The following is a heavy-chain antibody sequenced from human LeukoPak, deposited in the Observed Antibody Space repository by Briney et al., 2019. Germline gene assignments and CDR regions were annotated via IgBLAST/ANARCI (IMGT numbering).Heavy chain of an antibody. J-gene: IGHJ4*02. V-gene: IGHV3-21*01. CDR3: ARDLNRVGENYYDSSGPLGYFDY. CDR2: ISSSSSYI. CDR1: GFTFSSYS. D-gene: IGHD3-22*01. Sequence: GGSLRLSCAASGFTFSSYSMNWVRQAPGKGLEWVSSISSSSSYIYYADSLKGRFTISRDNAKTSLYLQMNSLRAEDTAVYYCARDLNRVGENYYDSSGPLGYFDYWGQGTLVTVSS.